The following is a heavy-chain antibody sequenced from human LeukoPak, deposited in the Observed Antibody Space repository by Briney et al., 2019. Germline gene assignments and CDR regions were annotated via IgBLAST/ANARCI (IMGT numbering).Heavy chain of an antibody. CDR1: TGSIITYY. CDR2: IYYTGST. Sequence: PSETLSLTCTVSTGSIITYYWSWIRQPPGKGLEYIGYIYYTGSTNYNPSLKSRVTISIDTSNNQFSLKLSSVTAADTAVYYCAKEEWDLLSPWFDPWGQGTLVTVSS. D-gene: IGHD1-26*01. J-gene: IGHJ5*02. V-gene: IGHV4-59*12. CDR3: AKEEWDLLSPWFDP.